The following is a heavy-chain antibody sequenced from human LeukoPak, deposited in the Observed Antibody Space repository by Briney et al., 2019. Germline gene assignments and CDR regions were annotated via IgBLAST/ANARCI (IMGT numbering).Heavy chain of an antibody. V-gene: IGHV3-11*04. Sequence: GGSLRLSCAASGFTFSDYYMSWIRQAPGKGLKWVSYISSSGGTMYYADSVKGRFTISRDNAKNSLYLQMNSLRAEDTAVYYCARDGYSSGWYLDYWGQGTLVTVSS. D-gene: IGHD6-19*01. J-gene: IGHJ4*02. CDR2: ISSSGGTM. CDR1: GFTFSDYY. CDR3: ARDGYSSGWYLDY.